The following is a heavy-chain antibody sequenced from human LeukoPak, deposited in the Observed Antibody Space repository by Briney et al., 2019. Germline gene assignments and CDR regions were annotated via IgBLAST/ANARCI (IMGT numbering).Heavy chain of an antibody. CDR3: ARDGKGWYSEVRYFDY. D-gene: IGHD6-19*01. J-gene: IGHJ4*02. CDR2: ISAYNGNT. V-gene: IGHV1-18*01. CDR1: GYTFTSYG. Sequence: GASVKVSCKASGYTFTSYGISWVRQSPGQGLEWMGWISAYNGNTNYAQKLQGRVTMTTDTSTSTAYMELRSLRSDDTAVYYCARDGKGWYSEVRYFDYWGQGTLVTVSS.